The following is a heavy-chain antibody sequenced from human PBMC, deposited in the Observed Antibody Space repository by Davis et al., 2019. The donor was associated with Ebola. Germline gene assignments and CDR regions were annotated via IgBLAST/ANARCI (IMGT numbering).Heavy chain of an antibody. D-gene: IGHD2-2*01. J-gene: IGHJ4*02. CDR2: INHSGST. V-gene: IGHV4-34*01. CDR3: AREYQLLLDY. Sequence: PSETLSLTCAVYGGSFSGYYWSWIRQPPGKGLEWIGEINHSGSTNYNPSLKSRVTISVDTSKNQFSLKLSSVTAADTAVYYCAREYQLLLDYWGQGTLVTVSS. CDR1: GGSFSGYY.